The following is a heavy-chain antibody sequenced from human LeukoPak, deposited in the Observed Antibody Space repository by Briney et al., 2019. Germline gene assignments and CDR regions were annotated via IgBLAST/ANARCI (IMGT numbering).Heavy chain of an antibody. CDR2: ISGSGGST. D-gene: IGHD2-15*01. V-gene: IGHV3-23*01. Sequence: PGGSLRLSCAASGFTFSSYAMSWVRQAPGKGLEWVSAISGSGGSTYYADSVKGRFTISRDNSKNTLYLQMNSLRAEDTAVYYCAKVSFIHRDCSGGSCYSPYFDYWGQGTLVTVSS. J-gene: IGHJ4*02. CDR3: AKVSFIHRDCSGGSCYSPYFDY. CDR1: GFTFSSYA.